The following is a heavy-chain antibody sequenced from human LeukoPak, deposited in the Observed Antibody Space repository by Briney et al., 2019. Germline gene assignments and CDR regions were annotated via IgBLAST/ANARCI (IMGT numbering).Heavy chain of an antibody. D-gene: IGHD3-3*01. CDR1: GFTFSSYA. V-gene: IGHV3-23*01. Sequence: GGSLSLSCAAYGFTFSSYAMSWVRQAQGKGREWVSDISGSGGSTYYADSVKGRFTISRDNSKNTLYLQMNSLRAEDTAVYYCAKVTDGGVVIIMFDYWGQGTLVTVSS. J-gene: IGHJ4*02. CDR2: ISGSGGST. CDR3: AKVTDGGVVIIMFDY.